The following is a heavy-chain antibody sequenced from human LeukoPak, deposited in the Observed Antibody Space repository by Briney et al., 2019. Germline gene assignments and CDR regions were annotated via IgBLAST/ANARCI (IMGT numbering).Heavy chain of an antibody. CDR3: ARRGGYYYYYGMDV. V-gene: IGHV3-74*01. CDR2: INSDGSST. CDR1: GFTFSSYW. Sequence: GGSLRLSCAASGFTFSSYWMHWVRQAPGKGLVWVSRINSDGSSTSYADSVKGRFTISRDNAKNTLYLQMNSLRAEDTAVYYCARRGGYYYYYGMDVWGQGTTVTVSS. J-gene: IGHJ6*02. D-gene: IGHD2-15*01.